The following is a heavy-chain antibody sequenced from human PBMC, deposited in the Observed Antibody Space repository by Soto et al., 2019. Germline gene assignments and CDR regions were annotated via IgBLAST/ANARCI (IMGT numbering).Heavy chain of an antibody. D-gene: IGHD4-4*01. J-gene: IGHJ4*02. CDR1: GFTFKSYA. Sequence: EVQLLESGGDLVQPGGSLRLSCAASGFTFKSYAVSWVRQAPGKGLEWVSVITGSGDSTYYADSVKGRFTISRDNSKNTLYLQMNSLKAEDTAVYYCAKELRHDYNLGYFAHWGQGTLVTVSS. CDR3: AKELRHDYNLGYFAH. CDR2: ITGSGDST. V-gene: IGHV3-23*01.